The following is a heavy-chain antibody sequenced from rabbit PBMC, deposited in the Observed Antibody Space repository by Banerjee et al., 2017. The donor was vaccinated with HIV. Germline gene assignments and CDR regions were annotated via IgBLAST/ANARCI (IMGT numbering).Heavy chain of an antibody. CDR2: IYNGDGST. CDR3: ARDPAGREDFNL. Sequence: QSLEESGGGLVKPEGSLTLTCKASGFDLSSYYYMCWVRQAPGKRPEWIACIYNGDGSTYYASWAKGRFTISKTSSTTVDLKMTSLTVADTATYFCARDPAGREDFNLWGPGTLVTVS. J-gene: IGHJ4*01. V-gene: IGHV1S40*01. D-gene: IGHD4-2*01. CDR1: GFDLSSYYY.